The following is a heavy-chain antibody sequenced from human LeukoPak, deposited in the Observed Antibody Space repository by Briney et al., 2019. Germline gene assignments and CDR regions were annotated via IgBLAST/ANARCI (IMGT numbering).Heavy chain of an antibody. D-gene: IGHD2-2*01. V-gene: IGHV3-23*01. CDR1: GFTFSSYA. Sequence: GGSLRLSCAASGFTFSSYAMSWVRQAPGKGLEWVSSISSGDSTYYTDSVKGRFTISRDNSKNTLYLQMNSLRAEDTAVYHCGKSIGVVVPATLDYWGQGTLVTVSS. J-gene: IGHJ4*02. CDR3: GKSIGVVVPATLDY. CDR2: ISSGDST.